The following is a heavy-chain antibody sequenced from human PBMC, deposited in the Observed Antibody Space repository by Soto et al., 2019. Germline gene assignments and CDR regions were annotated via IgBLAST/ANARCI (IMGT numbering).Heavy chain of an antibody. Sequence: SETLSLTCAVSGGSFSGYYWSWIRQPPGKGLEWIGEINYSGSTNYNPSLKSRVTISVDTSKNQFSLKLTSVTAADTAVYYCARVKAAASFYNWFDPWGQGTLVTVPS. CDR1: GGSFSGYY. J-gene: IGHJ5*02. D-gene: IGHD6-13*01. CDR2: INYSGST. V-gene: IGHV4-34*01. CDR3: ARVKAAASFYNWFDP.